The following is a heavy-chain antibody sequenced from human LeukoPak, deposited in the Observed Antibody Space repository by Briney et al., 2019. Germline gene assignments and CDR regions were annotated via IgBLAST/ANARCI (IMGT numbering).Heavy chain of an antibody. D-gene: IGHD1-26*01. CDR2: IKPDGSEK. CDR1: AFTFRTYW. J-gene: IGHJ6*02. V-gene: IGHV3-7*05. Sequence: PGGSLRLSCAASAFTFRTYWMSWVRQAPGKGLEWVAMIKPDGSEKYYVDSVKGLFTISRGNAKNSLYLQMSSLRAEDTAVYYCTRDASGDTNSGPRMDVWGQGTTVTVSS. CDR3: TRDASGDTNSGPRMDV.